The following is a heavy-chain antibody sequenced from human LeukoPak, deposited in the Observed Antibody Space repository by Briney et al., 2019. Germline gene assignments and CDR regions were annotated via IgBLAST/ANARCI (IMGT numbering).Heavy chain of an antibody. CDR2: ITSDSRYM. J-gene: IGHJ1*01. CDR3: AKLLGYCSGGSCYSGVEYFQH. D-gene: IGHD2-15*01. V-gene: IGHV3-21*04. Sequence: PGGSLRLSCAASGFTFSSYNMNWVRQAPGKGLEWVSSITSDSRYMYYADSVKGRFTISRDNSKNTLYLQMNSLRAEDTAVYYCAKLLGYCSGGSCYSGVEYFQHWGQGTLVTVSS. CDR1: GFTFSSYN.